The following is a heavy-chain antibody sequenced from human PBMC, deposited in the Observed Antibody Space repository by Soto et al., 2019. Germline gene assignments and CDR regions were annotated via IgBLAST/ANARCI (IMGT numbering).Heavy chain of an antibody. V-gene: IGHV2-5*01. Sequence: QITLKESGPTLVKPTQTLTLTCTFSGFSLSTSGVGVGWIRQPPGKALEWLALIYWNDDKRYRPSLKTRLTIXKXTXXNQVVLTMTNMDPVDTATYYCAHRQAGIAVAVFDYWGQGTLVTVSS. D-gene: IGHD6-19*01. CDR1: GFSLSTSGVG. CDR3: AHRQAGIAVAVFDY. CDR2: IYWNDDK. J-gene: IGHJ4*02.